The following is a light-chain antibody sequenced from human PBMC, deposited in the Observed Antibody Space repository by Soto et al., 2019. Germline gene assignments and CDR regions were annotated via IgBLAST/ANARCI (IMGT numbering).Light chain of an antibody. CDR1: QTIINY. J-gene: IGKJ3*01. CDR2: AAS. V-gene: IGKV1-39*01. CDR3: QQSYRTPRT. Sequence: DIQMTQSPSSLSASVGDRVTITCRASQTIINYLNWYQQKPGQAPKLLISAASTLQSGVPSKFSGSGSGTDFTLTISSLQPEDFATYYCQQSYRTPRTFGPGTKVDIK.